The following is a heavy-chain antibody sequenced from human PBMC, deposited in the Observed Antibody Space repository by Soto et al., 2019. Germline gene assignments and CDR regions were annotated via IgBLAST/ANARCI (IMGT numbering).Heavy chain of an antibody. CDR1: GGSVNIGSFY. J-gene: IGHJ4*02. Sequence: PSETLSLTCTVSGGSVNIGSFYWSWIRQPPGKGLEWIGHMYYTGSTNYNPSLKRRVTISSGTSKNQFSLKVSSVTAADTAVYYCARTTAVPNTLRSRYYFDYWVQGMLVTVSS. D-gene: IGHD4-17*01. CDR2: MYYTGST. V-gene: IGHV4-61*01. CDR3: ARTTAVPNTLRSRYYFDY.